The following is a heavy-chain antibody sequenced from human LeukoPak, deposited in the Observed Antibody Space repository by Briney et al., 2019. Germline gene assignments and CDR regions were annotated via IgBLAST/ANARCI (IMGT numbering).Heavy chain of an antibody. J-gene: IGHJ3*01. V-gene: IGHV3-23*01. Sequence: PGGSLRLSCAASGFNFITAAMTWVRQAPGKGLEWVSLIASSGGSTYYADSVKGRFTISRDNFNHTLSLQMNSLRVEDTAIYYCVKDIQLSTWGLGTMVTVSS. CDR1: GFNFITAA. D-gene: IGHD5-24*01. CDR3: VKDIQLST. CDR2: IASSGGST.